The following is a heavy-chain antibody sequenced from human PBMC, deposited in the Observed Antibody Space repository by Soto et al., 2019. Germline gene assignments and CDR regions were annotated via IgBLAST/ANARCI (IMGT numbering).Heavy chain of an antibody. J-gene: IGHJ4*02. V-gene: IGHV4-4*01. Sequence: LCHTCGVADVSSRSSNWWSWISKPPGKGLEWIGEIYHSGSTNYNPSLKSRVTISVDTSKNRFSLSLNSVTASDTAVYFCVSQRTTVPTQAYFDYWGPGALLTVS. CDR3: VSQRTTVPTQAYFDY. CDR1: DVSSRSSNW. CDR2: IYHSGST. D-gene: IGHD4-17*01.